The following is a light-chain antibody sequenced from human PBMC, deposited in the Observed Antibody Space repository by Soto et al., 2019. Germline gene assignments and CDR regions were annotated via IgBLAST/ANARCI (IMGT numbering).Light chain of an antibody. CDR2: DVS. V-gene: IGLV2-14*01. CDR3: SSYTSSSTLVV. J-gene: IGLJ2*01. CDR1: SSDVGGYNY. Sequence: QSALTQPASVSGSPGQSITISCTGTSSDVGGYNYGSWYQQHPGKAPKLMIYDVSNRPSGVSNRFSVSKSGNTASLTISGLQAEDEADYYCSSYTSSSTLVVFGGGTKLTVL.